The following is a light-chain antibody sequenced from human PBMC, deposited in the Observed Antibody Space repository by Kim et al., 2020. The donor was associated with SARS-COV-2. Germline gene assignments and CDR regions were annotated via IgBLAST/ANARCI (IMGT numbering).Light chain of an antibody. J-gene: IGKJ1*01. Sequence: PGERATLSCRASQFVSHSYLAWYQQKPGQAPRLLIFATTIRATDVPDRFSGSGSGTDFTLTISRLEHEDFAVYYCQQSAGSLWTFGQGTKVDIK. CDR1: QFVSHSY. V-gene: IGKV3-20*01. CDR2: ATT. CDR3: QQSAGSLWT.